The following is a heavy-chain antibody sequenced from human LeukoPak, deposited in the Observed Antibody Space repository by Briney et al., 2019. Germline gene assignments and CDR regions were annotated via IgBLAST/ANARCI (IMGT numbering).Heavy chain of an antibody. Sequence: SVKVSCKASGGTFSSYAISWVRQAPGQGLEWMGGIIPIFGTANYAQKFQGRVTITTDESTSTAYMELSSLRSEDTAVYYCARGNFWSGPLYYMDVWGKGTTVTVSS. D-gene: IGHD3-3*01. CDR2: IIPIFGTA. J-gene: IGHJ6*03. CDR1: GGTFSSYA. CDR3: ARGNFWSGPLYYMDV. V-gene: IGHV1-69*05.